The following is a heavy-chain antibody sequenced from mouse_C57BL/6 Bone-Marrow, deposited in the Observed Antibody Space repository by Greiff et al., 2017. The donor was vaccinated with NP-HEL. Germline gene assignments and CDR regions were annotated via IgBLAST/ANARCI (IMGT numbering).Heavy chain of an antibody. Sequence: QVQLQQPGAELVRPGSSVKLSCKASGYTFTSYWMHWVKQRPIQGLEWIGNIDPSDSETHYNQKFKDKAILTVDKSSSTAYMQISSLTSEDSAVDYCARWLPYAMDYWGQGTSVTVSS. CDR2: IDPSDSET. J-gene: IGHJ4*01. V-gene: IGHV1-52*01. CDR1: GYTFTSYW. CDR3: ARWLPYAMDY. D-gene: IGHD2-2*01.